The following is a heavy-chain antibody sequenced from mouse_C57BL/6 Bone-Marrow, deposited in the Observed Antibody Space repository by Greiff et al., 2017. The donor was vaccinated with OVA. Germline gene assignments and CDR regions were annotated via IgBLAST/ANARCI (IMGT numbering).Heavy chain of an antibody. Sequence: VQLKESGPGLVAPSQSLSITCTVSGFSLTSYGVHWVRQPPGKGLEWLVVIWSDGSTTYNSALKSRLSISKDNSKSQVFLKMNSLQTDDTAMYYCARHRGTTGLYAMDYWGQGTSVTVSS. CDR1: GFSLTSYG. CDR2: IWSDGST. CDR3: ARHRGTTGLYAMDY. V-gene: IGHV2-6-1*01. D-gene: IGHD1-1*01. J-gene: IGHJ4*01.